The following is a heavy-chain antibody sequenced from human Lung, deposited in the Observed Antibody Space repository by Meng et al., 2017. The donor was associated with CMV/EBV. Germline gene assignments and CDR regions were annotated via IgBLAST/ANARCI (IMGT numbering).Heavy chain of an antibody. CDR2: IIPILGIA. Sequence: SXXVSXQASGGTFSSYAISWVRQAPGQGLEWMGGIIPILGIANYAQKFQGRVTIPADKSTSTAYMELSSLRSEDTAVYYWARAIIRGVPAVDYYYGMDVWGQGTPVTVSS. J-gene: IGHJ6*01. CDR1: GGTFSSYA. D-gene: IGHD2-2*01. V-gene: IGHV1-69*10. CDR3: ARAIIRGVPAVDYYYGMDV.